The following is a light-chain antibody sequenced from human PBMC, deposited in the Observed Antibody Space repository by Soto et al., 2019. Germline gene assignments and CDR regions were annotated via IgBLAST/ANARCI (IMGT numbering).Light chain of an antibody. V-gene: IGLV1-40*01. Sequence: QSVLTQPPSVSGAPGQRVTISCTGSSSNIGAGYDVHWYQQLPGTAPKLLIYGNSNRPSGVPDRFSGSKSGTSASLAITGLQAEDEADYYCQSYDSSLSFDDFGTGTKLTVL. J-gene: IGLJ1*01. CDR2: GNS. CDR1: SSNIGAGYD. CDR3: QSYDSSLSFDD.